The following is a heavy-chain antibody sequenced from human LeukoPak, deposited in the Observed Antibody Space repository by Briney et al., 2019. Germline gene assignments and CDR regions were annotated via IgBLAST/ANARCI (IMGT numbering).Heavy chain of an antibody. J-gene: IGHJ3*02. CDR3: AWGITFGGVIVNVFDI. CDR1: GYTLTELS. Sequence: GASVKVSCKVSGYTLTELSMHWVRQAPGKGLEWMGGFDPEDGETIYAQKFQGRVTMTEDTSTDTAYMELSSLRSEDTAVYYCAWGITFGGVIVNVFDIWGQGTMVTVSS. D-gene: IGHD3-16*02. V-gene: IGHV1-24*01. CDR2: FDPEDGET.